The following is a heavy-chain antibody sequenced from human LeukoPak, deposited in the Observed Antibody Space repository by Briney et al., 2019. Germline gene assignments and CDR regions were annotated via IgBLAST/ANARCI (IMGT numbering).Heavy chain of an antibody. Sequence: SDTLSLTCTVSGGSISNYYWSWIRQPPGKGLEWIGHIHYSWTTKYNPSLKSRVTISVDTSKNQFSLKLSSASAADTAVYYCARDLAYCTNGVCYSRANGMDVWGQGTTVTVSS. V-gene: IGHV4-59*01. CDR1: GGSISNYY. J-gene: IGHJ6*02. CDR2: IHYSWTT. D-gene: IGHD2-8*01. CDR3: ARDLAYCTNGVCYSRANGMDV.